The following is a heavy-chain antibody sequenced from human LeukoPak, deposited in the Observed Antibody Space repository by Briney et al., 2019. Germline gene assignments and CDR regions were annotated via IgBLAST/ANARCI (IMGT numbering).Heavy chain of an antibody. D-gene: IGHD2-21*02. CDR2: IYPGDSDT. CDR1: GYSFSYYW. V-gene: IGHV5-51*01. Sequence: GESLKISCXGSGYSFSYYWIGWVRQMPGKGLEWMGIIYPGDSDTRYSPSFQGQVTISADKSISTAYLQWSSLKASDTAMYYCARHPCGGDCYSALYYFDYWGQGTLVTVSS. J-gene: IGHJ4*02. CDR3: ARHPCGGDCYSALYYFDY.